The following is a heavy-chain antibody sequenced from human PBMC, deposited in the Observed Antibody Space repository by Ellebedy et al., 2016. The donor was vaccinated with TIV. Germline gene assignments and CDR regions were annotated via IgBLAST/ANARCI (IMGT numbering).Heavy chain of an antibody. CDR3: ARDPPASGTRTWG. CDR2: IWSGGGT. D-gene: IGHD7-27*01. Sequence: GESLKISXVASGVTVGNNYMRWVRQAPGKGLEWVSLIWSGGGTHYADSVKGRFTIYRDNSKNTLYLQMDNLRAEDTAMYYCARDPPASGTRTWGWGQGTLVTVSS. CDR1: GVTVGNNY. V-gene: IGHV3-66*01. J-gene: IGHJ4*02.